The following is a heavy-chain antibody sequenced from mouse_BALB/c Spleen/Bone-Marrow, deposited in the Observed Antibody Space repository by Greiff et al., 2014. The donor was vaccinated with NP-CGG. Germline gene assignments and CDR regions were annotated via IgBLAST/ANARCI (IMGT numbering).Heavy chain of an antibody. CDR2: IDPANGNS. D-gene: IGHD1-1*01. V-gene: IGHV14-3*02. CDR3: AFITTLVEYYFDY. CDR1: GFNIKDTY. J-gene: IGHJ2*01. Sequence: EVQLQQSGAELVKPGASVKLSCTASGFNIKDTYMHWVKQRPEQGLEWIGRIDPANGNSKYDPKFKGKATITADTSSNTAYLQLSSLTSEDTDVYYCAFITTLVEYYFDYWGQGTTLTVSS.